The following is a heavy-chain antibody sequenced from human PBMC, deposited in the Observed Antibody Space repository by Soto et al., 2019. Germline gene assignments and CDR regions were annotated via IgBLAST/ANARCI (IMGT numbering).Heavy chain of an antibody. J-gene: IGHJ4*02. D-gene: IGHD1-1*01. V-gene: IGHV1-18*01. CDR3: ARTRVYNGRDI. Sequence: QAQLVQAAVEVKMPGASVRVSCKASGYTFSSYGVSWVRQAPGRGLEWMGWSNPHTGRTNYAQRFQDRVTMTTNMSSATAFLELRTLQSADTAIYYCARTRVYNGRDIWGQGTLVTVSS. CDR2: SNPHTGRT. CDR1: GYTFSSYG.